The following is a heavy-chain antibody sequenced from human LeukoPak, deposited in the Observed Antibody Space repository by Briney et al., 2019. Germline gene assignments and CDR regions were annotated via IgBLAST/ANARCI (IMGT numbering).Heavy chain of an antibody. D-gene: IGHD6-19*01. CDR2: INPNTGGT. CDR3: RIAVAGKPFDY. V-gene: IGHV1-2*02. J-gene: IGHJ4*02. CDR1: GYTFTGYY. Sequence: ASVKVSCKASGYTFTGYYMHWVRQAPGQGLEWVGWINPNTGGTNYAQKFQGRVTMTRGTSINTAYMELSRLRSDDTAGYYCRIAVAGKPFDYWGQGTLVTVSS.